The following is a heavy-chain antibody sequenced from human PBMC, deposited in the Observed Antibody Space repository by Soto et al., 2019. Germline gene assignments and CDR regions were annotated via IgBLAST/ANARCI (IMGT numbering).Heavy chain of an antibody. CDR2: IFSNDEK. D-gene: IGHD3-3*01. J-gene: IGHJ4*02. CDR3: ARIRFWDLNFDY. Sequence: SGPTLVNPTETLTLTCTVSGFSLSNARMGVSWIRQPPGKALEWLAHIFSNDEKSYSTSLKSRLTISKDTSKSRVVLTMTNMDPVDTATYYCARIRFWDLNFDYWGQGTLVTVSS. CDR1: GFSLSNARMG. V-gene: IGHV2-26*01.